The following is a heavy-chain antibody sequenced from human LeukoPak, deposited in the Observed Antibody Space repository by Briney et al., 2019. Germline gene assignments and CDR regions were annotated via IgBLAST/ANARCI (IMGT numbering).Heavy chain of an antibody. V-gene: IGHV4-39*06. CDR3: ARGLAHGGIANWFDP. D-gene: IGHD2-21*01. Sequence: SETLSLTCSVPGGSLNSFSHYWAWIRQPPGKGLEWIGCIFSSGSTYYNPSLQSRVTFSLDKSNNHFALKLTSLPAADTAVYYCARGLAHGGIANWFDPWGQGTLVTVSS. CDR2: IFSSGST. CDR1: GGSLNSFSHY. J-gene: IGHJ5*02.